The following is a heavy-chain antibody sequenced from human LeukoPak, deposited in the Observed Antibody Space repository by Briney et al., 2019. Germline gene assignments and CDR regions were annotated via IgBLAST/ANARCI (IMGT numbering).Heavy chain of an antibody. J-gene: IGHJ6*02. CDR3: ARDSSSTSHYYYGMDV. Sequence: SVKVSCKASGFTFTSSAVQWVRQARGQRLEWIGWIVVGSGNTNYAQKFQERVTITRDMSTSTAYMELSSLRSDDTAVYYCARDSSSTSHYYYGMDVWGQGTTVTVSS. V-gene: IGHV1-58*01. CDR1: GFTFTSSA. D-gene: IGHD2-2*01. CDR2: IVVGSGNT.